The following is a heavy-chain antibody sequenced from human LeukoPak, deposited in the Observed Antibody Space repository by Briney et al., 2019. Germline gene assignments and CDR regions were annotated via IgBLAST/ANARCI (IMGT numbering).Heavy chain of an antibody. CDR3: VRHDGRGGATMGAFDS. CDR2: VYYGRTT. Sequence: PETLSLTCTVSAGSFISSSHHWGWIRQSPGKGLEWIGSVYYGRTTYYNPSLDGRVTVSLDTSANQFSLQLNSVTAADTAVYYCVRHDGRGGATMGAFDSWGQGSLVTVSS. D-gene: IGHD5-12*01. J-gene: IGHJ5*01. CDR1: AGSFISSSHH. V-gene: IGHV4-39*01.